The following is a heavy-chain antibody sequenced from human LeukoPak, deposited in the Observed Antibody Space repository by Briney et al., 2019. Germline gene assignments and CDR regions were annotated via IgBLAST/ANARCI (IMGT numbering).Heavy chain of an antibody. Sequence: ASETLSLTCAVSGGSISSGGYSWSWIRQPPGKGLEWIGYIYHSGSTYYNPSLKSRVTISVDRSKNQFSLKLSSVTAADTAVYYCAKVPSYYYDSSAQGWFDPWGQGTLVTVSS. J-gene: IGHJ5*02. CDR1: GGSISSGGYS. CDR3: AKVPSYYYDSSAQGWFDP. D-gene: IGHD3-22*01. CDR2: IYHSGST. V-gene: IGHV4-30-2*02.